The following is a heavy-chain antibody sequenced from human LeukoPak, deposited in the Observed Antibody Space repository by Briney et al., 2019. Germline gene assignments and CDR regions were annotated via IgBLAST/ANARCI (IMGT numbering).Heavy chain of an antibody. Sequence: GESLKISCKGSGYSFTSYWIGWVRQMPGKGLEWMGIIYPGDSDTRYSPSFQGQVTISADKSISTAHLQWSSLKASDTAMYYCAIPGYYGSGSNYGMDVWGQGTTVTVSS. J-gene: IGHJ6*02. V-gene: IGHV5-51*01. D-gene: IGHD3-10*01. CDR1: GYSFTSYW. CDR2: IYPGDSDT. CDR3: AIPGYYGSGSNYGMDV.